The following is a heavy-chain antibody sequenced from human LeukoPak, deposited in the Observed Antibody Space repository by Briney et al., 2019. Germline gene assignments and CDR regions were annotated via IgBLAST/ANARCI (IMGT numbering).Heavy chain of an antibody. Sequence: GGSLRLSCAASGFTFSNAWMSWVRQAPGKGLEWVGRIKSKTDGGTTDYAAPVKGRFTISRDDSKNTLYLQMNSLKTEDTAVYYCTTDTGSYFGWFDPWGQGTLVTVSS. CDR3: TTDTGSYFGWFDP. V-gene: IGHV3-15*01. D-gene: IGHD1-26*01. J-gene: IGHJ5*02. CDR1: GFTFSNAW. CDR2: IKSKTDGGTT.